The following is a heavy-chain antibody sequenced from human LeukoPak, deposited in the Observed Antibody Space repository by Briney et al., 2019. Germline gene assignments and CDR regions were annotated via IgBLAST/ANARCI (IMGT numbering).Heavy chain of an antibody. CDR3: ARDGNFYPLDAFDI. J-gene: IGHJ3*02. D-gene: IGHD1-1*01. V-gene: IGHV4-30-2*01. CDR2: IYHSGST. Sequence: SETLSLTCTVSGGSISSGGYYWSWIRQPPGKGLEWIGYIYHSGSTYYNPSLKSRVTISVDRSKNQFSLKLSSVTAADTAVYYCARDGNFYPLDAFDIWGQGTMVTVSS. CDR1: GGSISSGGYY.